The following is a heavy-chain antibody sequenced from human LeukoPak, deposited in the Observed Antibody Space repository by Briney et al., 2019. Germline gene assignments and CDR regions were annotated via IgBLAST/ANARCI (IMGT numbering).Heavy chain of an antibody. J-gene: IGHJ4*02. CDR2: IYYSGNT. CDR1: DASISSYY. V-gene: IGHV4-59*01. Sequence: PSETLSLTCTVSDASISSYYWSWIRQPPGKGLEWFGYIYYSGNTNYNPSLKSRVTISIDTSKNQFSLKLSSVTAADTAVYYCARVRGSSWSHFDYWGQGILVTVSS. D-gene: IGHD6-13*01. CDR3: ARVRGSSWSHFDY.